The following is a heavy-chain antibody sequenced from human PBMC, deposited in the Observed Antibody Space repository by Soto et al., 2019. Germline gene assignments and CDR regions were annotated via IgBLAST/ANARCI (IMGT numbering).Heavy chain of an antibody. Sequence: PGGSLRLSCAGSGFTFGDSYMSWIRQAPGKGLEWLSYISPGSRYPADADSVKGRFTISRDNAKNSLYLQMNNLRDEDTAVYYCAREGLLWFGELIRNYYNFALDVWGQGTTVTVSS. J-gene: IGHJ6*02. CDR2: ISPGSRYP. CDR3: AREGLLWFGELIRNYYNFALDV. V-gene: IGHV3-11*06. CDR1: GFTFGDSY. D-gene: IGHD3-10*01.